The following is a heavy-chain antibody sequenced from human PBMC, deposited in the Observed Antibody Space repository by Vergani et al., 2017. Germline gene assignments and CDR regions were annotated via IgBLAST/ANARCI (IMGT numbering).Heavy chain of an antibody. Sequence: QVQLVESGGGVVQPGRSLRLSCAASGFTFSSYAMHWVRQAPGKGLEWVAVISYDGSNKYYADSVKGRFTISRDNSKNTLYLQMNSLRAEDTAVYYCARAPTTAREDYMDVWGKGP. CDR2: ISYDGSNK. CDR3: ARAPTTAREDYMDV. J-gene: IGHJ6*03. CDR1: GFTFSSYA. V-gene: IGHV3-30-3*01. D-gene: IGHD4-17*01.